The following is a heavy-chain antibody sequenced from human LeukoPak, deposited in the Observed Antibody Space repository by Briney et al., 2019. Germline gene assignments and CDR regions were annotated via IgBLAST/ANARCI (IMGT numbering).Heavy chain of an antibody. CDR2: ISYDGSNK. Sequence: GGSLRLSCTASGFTFGDYAMSWVRQAPGKGLEWVAVISYDGSNKYYADSVKGRFTISRDNSKNTLYLQMNSLRAEDTAVYYCATVAMVDLWGQGTLVTVSS. CDR3: ATVAMVDL. D-gene: IGHD5-18*01. J-gene: IGHJ4*02. V-gene: IGHV3-30*04. CDR1: GFTFGDYA.